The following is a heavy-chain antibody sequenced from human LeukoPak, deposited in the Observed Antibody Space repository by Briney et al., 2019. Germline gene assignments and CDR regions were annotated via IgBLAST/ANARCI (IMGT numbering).Heavy chain of an antibody. J-gene: IGHJ1*01. CDR2: ISAYNGNT. V-gene: IGHV1-18*01. CDR1: GYTFTSYG. CDR3: ARGWNYYDSSGYYPADEYFQH. Sequence: ASVKVSCKASGYTFTSYGISWVRQAPGQGLEWMGWISAYNGNTNYAQKLQGRVTMTTDTSTSTAYMELRSLRSDDTAVYYCARGWNYYDSSGYYPADEYFQHWGQGTLVTVSS. D-gene: IGHD3-22*01.